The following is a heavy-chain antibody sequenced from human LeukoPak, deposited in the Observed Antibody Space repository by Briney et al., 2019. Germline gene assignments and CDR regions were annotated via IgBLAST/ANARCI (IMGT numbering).Heavy chain of an antibody. CDR2: IYYSGST. CDR3: ARLLRDYGGNWLIDH. J-gene: IGHJ4*02. CDR1: GGSISSSGYS. D-gene: IGHD4-23*01. V-gene: IGHV4-30-2*01. Sequence: SETLSLTCAVSGGSISSSGYSWSWIRQPPGKGLEYIGYIYYSGSTYYNPSLKSRVTMSVDRSKNQFSLKVSSVTAADTAVYYCARLLRDYGGNWLIDHWGQGTLVTVSS.